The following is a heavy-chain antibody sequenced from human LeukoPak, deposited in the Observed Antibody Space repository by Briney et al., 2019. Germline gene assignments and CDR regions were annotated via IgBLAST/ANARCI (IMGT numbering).Heavy chain of an antibody. CDR1: GGSFSGYL. CDR3: ARHEFGSSSAAFDS. CDR2: INHSGYT. V-gene: IGHV4-34*01. D-gene: IGHD6-6*01. Sequence: SETLSLTCAVHGGSFSGYLWSWIRQPPGKGLEYIGEINHSGYTTYNPSLKSRVTISVDTSKIQFSLNMISVTAADTAVYYCARHEFGSSSAAFDSWGQGTMVIVSS. J-gene: IGHJ3*01.